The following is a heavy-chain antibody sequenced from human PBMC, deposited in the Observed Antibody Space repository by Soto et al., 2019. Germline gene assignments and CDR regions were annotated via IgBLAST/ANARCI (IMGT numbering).Heavy chain of an antibody. CDR1: GFTFRNYG. CDR2: IWYDGSNK. J-gene: IGHJ5*02. CDR3: ARDVRSRRYDL. Sequence: QVQLVESGGGVVQPGRSLRLSGAASGFTFRNYGMHWVRQAPGKGLEWLAVIWYDGSNKYYADSVKGRFTISRDNSKNTLYLEMNSLRDEDTAVYYCARDVRSRRYDLWGQGTLVIVSS. V-gene: IGHV3-33*01. D-gene: IGHD3-10*02.